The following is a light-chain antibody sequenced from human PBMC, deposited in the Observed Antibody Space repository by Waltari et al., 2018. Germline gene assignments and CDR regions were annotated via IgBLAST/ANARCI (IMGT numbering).Light chain of an antibody. CDR2: RAS. J-gene: IGKJ1*01. CDR3: QQGYSYPRT. CDR1: QGIANN. Sequence: DIQMTQSPSSLSASVGDTVTITCQASQGIANNLNWYQQKPGKAPKLLIYRASSLQSGIPSRFSGSGSGTDFTLTVSNLQPEDFATYYCQQGYSYPRTFGQGTKVEIK. V-gene: IGKV1-17*02.